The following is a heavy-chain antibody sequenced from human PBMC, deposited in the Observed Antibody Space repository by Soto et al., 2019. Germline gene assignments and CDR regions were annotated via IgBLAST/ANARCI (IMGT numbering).Heavy chain of an antibody. J-gene: IGHJ4*02. Sequence: GGSLRLSCAASGFTFSSYSMNWVRQAPGKGLEWVSYISSSSSTIHYSDSVKGRFTISRDNSKNSLYLQMNSLRTEDAALYYCAKDINSSGWDSLDYWGQGTLVTVSS. CDR1: GFTFSSYS. D-gene: IGHD6-19*01. CDR3: AKDINSSGWDSLDY. CDR2: ISSSSSTI. V-gene: IGHV3-48*04.